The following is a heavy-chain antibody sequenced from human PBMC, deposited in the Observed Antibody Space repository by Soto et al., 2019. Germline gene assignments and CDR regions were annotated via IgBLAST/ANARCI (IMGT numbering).Heavy chain of an antibody. D-gene: IGHD3-16*02. Sequence: LSLTCTVYGGSFSGYYWSWIRQPPGKGLEWIGEINHSGSTNYNPSLKSRVTISVDTSKNQFSLKLSSVTAADTAVYYCARGKLSDYVWGSYRYHFDYWGQGTVVTVSS. V-gene: IGHV4-34*01. CDR2: INHSGST. CDR3: ARGKLSDYVWGSYRYHFDY. J-gene: IGHJ4*02. CDR1: GGSFSGYY.